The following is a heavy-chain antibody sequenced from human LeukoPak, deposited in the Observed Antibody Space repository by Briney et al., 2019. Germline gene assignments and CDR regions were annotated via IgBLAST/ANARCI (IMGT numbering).Heavy chain of an antibody. CDR3: AREYYDYYEGFDY. CDR1: GYTFTSYD. CDR2: ISAYNGST. D-gene: IGHD3-22*01. V-gene: IGHV1-18*01. J-gene: IGHJ4*02. Sequence: ASVKVSCKASGYTFTSYDISWLRQAPGQGLEWMGRISAYNGSTNYAQKLQGRVTMTTDTSTRTAYMELRSLRSDDTAAHFCAREYYDYYEGFDYWGQGTLVTVSS.